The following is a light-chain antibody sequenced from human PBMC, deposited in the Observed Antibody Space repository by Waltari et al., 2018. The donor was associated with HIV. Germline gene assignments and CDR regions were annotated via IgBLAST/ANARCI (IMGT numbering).Light chain of an antibody. J-gene: IGLJ2*01. CDR3: CAYAGSTTYVI. CDR1: SSDVGGYNL. CDR2: EVS. V-gene: IGLV2-23*02. Sequence: QSALTQPASVPGSPGQSITIPCTGTSSDVGGYNLVTWYQQHPGKAPNLRIYEVSKRPSGVSNRFSGSKSGNTASLTISGLQAEDEADYYCCAYAGSTTYVIFGGGTKLTVL.